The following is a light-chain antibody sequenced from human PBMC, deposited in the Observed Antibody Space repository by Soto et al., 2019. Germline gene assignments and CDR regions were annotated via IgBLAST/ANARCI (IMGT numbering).Light chain of an antibody. CDR1: QSISSW. CDR2: KAS. J-gene: IGKJ4*01. Sequence: PSTLSASVGDRVTITCRASQSISSWLAWYQQKPGKAPNLLIYKASTLESGVPSRFSGSGSGTEFTLTVSSLQPDDFATYYCQQYDSYPLTFGGGTKVDIK. V-gene: IGKV1-5*03. CDR3: QQYDSYPLT.